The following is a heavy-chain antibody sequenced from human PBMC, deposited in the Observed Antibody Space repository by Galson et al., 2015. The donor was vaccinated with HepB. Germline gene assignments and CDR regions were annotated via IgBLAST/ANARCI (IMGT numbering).Heavy chain of an antibody. CDR1: GGTFSSYA. Sequence: SVKVSCKASGGTFSSYAISWVRQAPGQGLEWMGRIIPILGIANYAQKFQGRVTITADKSTSTAYMELSSLRSEDTAVYYCARDAEMATVFDYWGQGTLVTVSS. CDR2: IIPILGIA. J-gene: IGHJ4*02. D-gene: IGHD5-24*01. CDR3: ARDAEMATVFDY. V-gene: IGHV1-69*04.